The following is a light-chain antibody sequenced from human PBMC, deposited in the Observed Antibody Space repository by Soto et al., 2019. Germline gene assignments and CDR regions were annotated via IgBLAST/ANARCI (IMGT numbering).Light chain of an antibody. CDR3: QQYNNWPRT. Sequence: EIVMTQSPATLSVSPGDRATLSCRASQSVSSNLAWYQQKPGQAPRLLMYGASTRATGIPARFSGSGSGTEFSLTISSLQSEDVAVYYCQQYNNWPRTFGQGTKVEVK. J-gene: IGKJ1*01. CDR1: QSVSSN. CDR2: GAS. V-gene: IGKV3-15*01.